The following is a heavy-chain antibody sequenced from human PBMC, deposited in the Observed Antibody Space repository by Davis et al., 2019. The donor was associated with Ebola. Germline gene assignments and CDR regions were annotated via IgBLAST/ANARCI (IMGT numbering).Heavy chain of an antibody. CDR1: RYTFTGYY. CDR2: INPNSCDT. D-gene: IGHD2-15*01. J-gene: IGHJ4*02. V-gene: IGHV1-2*04. CDR3: ARDRVCSGATCYAYFDF. Sequence: AASVTVSCKASRYTFTGYYIHWVRQAPGQGLEWMGWINPNSCDTRYSQKFQGWVTMTRETPISTAYMELNRLTSDDTAVYYCARDRVCSGATCYAYFDFWGQGTLVTVSS.